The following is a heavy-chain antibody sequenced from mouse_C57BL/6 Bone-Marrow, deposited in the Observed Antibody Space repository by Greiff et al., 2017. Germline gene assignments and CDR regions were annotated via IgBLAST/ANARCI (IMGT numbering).Heavy chain of an antibody. J-gene: IGHJ3*01. V-gene: IGHV6-6*01. D-gene: IGHD1-1*01. CDR3: TTDGSSSWFAY. CDR2: IRNKANNHAT. Sequence: EVQGVESGGGLVQPGGSMKLSCAASGFTFSDAWMDWVRQSPEKGLEWVAEIRNKANNHATYYAESVKGRFTISRDDSKSSVYLQMNSLRAEDTGIYDCTTDGSSSWFAYWGQGTLVTVSA. CDR1: GFTFSDAW.